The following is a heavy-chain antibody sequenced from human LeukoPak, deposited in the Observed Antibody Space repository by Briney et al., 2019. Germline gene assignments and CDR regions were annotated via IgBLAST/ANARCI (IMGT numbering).Heavy chain of an antibody. D-gene: IGHD5-12*01. CDR2: ISSSSSTI. CDR3: ASYSGYDYFDY. Sequence: GGSLRLSCAASGFTFSSYSMNWVRQAPGKGLEWASYISSSSSTIYNADSVKGRFTISRDNAKNSLYLQMNSLRAEDTAVYYCASYSGYDYFDYWGQGTLVTVSS. J-gene: IGHJ4*02. V-gene: IGHV3-48*04. CDR1: GFTFSSYS.